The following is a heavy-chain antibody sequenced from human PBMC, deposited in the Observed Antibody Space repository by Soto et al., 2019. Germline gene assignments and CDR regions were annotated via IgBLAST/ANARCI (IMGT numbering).Heavy chain of an antibody. Sequence: EVQLVETGGGLIQPGGSLRLSCAVSGFTVSTNYMSWVRQAPGKGLEWVSVIYYDDGSTYYADSVKVRFSISRDSSRNTLYLQMNSLRAEDTAVDYCASGQQVILRYYYGLDVWGQGTTVTVS. J-gene: IGHJ6*02. CDR2: IYYDDGST. CDR3: ASGQQVILRYYYGLDV. D-gene: IGHD6-13*01. V-gene: IGHV3-53*02. CDR1: GFTVSTNY.